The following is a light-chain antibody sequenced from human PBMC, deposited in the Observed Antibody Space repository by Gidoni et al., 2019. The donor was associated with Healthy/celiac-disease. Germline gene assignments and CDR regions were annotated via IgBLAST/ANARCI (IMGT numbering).Light chain of an antibody. Sequence: DIVMTQSPDSLAVSLGERATINCKSSQSVLYISNNKNYLAWYQQKPGQPPKLLIYWASTRESGVPDRFSGSGSGTDFTLTISSLQAEDVAVYYCQQYYSTPYXFXQGTKLEIK. CDR2: WAS. V-gene: IGKV4-1*01. CDR3: QQYYSTPYX. CDR1: QSVLYISNNKNY. J-gene: IGKJ2*01.